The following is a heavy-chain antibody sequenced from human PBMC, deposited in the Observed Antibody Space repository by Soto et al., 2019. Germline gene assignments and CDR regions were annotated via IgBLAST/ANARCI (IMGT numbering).Heavy chain of an antibody. J-gene: IGHJ4*02. D-gene: IGHD4-17*01. CDR1: GGSISSYY. V-gene: IGHV4-59*01. CDR3: ARHEGDYGDPKFDY. CDR2: IYYSGST. Sequence: PSETLSLTCTVSGGSISSYYWSWIRQPPGKGLEWIGYIYYSGSTNYNPSLKSRVTISVDTSKNQFSLKLSSVTAADTAVYYCARHEGDYGDPKFDYWGQGTLVTVSS.